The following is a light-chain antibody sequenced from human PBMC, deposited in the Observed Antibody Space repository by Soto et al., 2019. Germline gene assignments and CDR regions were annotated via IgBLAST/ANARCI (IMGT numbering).Light chain of an antibody. J-gene: IGKJ4*01. Sequence: DIQVTQSPSSVSASVGDRVTITCRASQDINNWLAWYQQKPGKALKLLIYTTSNLQSGVPSRFSGSGSGTDFTLTISSLQPEDFATYYCQQANSFPLTFGGGTKVEIK. CDR2: TTS. V-gene: IGKV1D-12*01. CDR1: QDINNW. CDR3: QQANSFPLT.